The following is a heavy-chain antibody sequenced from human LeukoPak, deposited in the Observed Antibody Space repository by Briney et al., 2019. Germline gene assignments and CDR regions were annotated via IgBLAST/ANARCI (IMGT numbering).Heavy chain of an antibody. CDR1: GFTFSRNW. CDR2: INSDGSIT. Sequence: GGSLRLSCAASGFTFSRNWMHWVRQAPGKGRVGVSRINSDGSITNYADSVKGGFTISRDNAKNTLYLHMSSLRAEDTAVYHCPQIDPYWGQGPLFPVSS. CDR3: PQIDPY. J-gene: IGHJ1*01. V-gene: IGHV3-74*01.